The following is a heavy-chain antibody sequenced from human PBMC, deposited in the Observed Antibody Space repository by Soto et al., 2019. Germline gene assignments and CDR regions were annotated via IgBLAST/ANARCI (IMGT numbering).Heavy chain of an antibody. CDR1: GFILNNYA. D-gene: IGHD7-27*01. CDR2: IGGTDGDSDGVP. J-gene: IGHJ3*01. CDR3: VKRGRNWGAFDF. Sequence: VQLLESGGDLVQPGGSLRLSCVASGFILNNYAMSWVRQAPGKGLEWGSTIGGTDGDSDGVPWYEASVKGRFTISRDSSENTLFLHMDNLRAEDSGLYYCVKRGRNWGAFDFWGQGTTVVVSS. V-gene: IGHV3-23*01.